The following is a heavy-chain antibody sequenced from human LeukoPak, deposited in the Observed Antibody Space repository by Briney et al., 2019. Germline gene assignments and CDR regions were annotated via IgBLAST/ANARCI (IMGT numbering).Heavy chain of an antibody. V-gene: IGHV4-61*02. CDR3: ASITMVRGVSSYYYYMDV. CDR2: IYTSGST. Sequence: SETLSLTCTVSGGSISSGSYYWSWIRQPAGKGLEWIGRIYTSGSTNYNPSLKSRFTISVDTSKNQFSLKLSSVTAADTAVYYCASITMVRGVSSYYYYMDVWGKGTTVTVSS. D-gene: IGHD3-10*01. CDR1: GGSISSGSYY. J-gene: IGHJ6*03.